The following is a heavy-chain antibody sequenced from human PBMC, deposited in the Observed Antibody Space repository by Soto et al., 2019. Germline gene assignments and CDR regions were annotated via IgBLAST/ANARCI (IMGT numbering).Heavy chain of an antibody. V-gene: IGHV1-69*13. D-gene: IGHD3-22*01. Sequence: SVKVSWKASGGTFSSYAISWVRQAPGQGLEWMGGIIPIFGTANYAQKFQGRVTITADESTSTAYMELSSLRSEDTAVYYCARGDSSGYSFAFDIWGQGTMVTVSS. CDR1: GGTFSSYA. CDR2: IIPIFGTA. J-gene: IGHJ3*02. CDR3: ARGDSSGYSFAFDI.